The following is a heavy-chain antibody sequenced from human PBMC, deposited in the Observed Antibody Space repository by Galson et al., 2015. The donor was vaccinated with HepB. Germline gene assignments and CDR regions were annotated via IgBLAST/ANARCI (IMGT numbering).Heavy chain of an antibody. Sequence: SVKVSCKASGYNIIFYAMHWVRQAPGQGLEWMGWINAGNGNTKYSQNFQGRVTITRDTSARTVYMDLSSLKPEDTAVYYCARDQMGATKGLDNWGQGTLVTVSS. J-gene: IGHJ4*02. V-gene: IGHV1-3*01. CDR3: ARDQMGATKGLDN. CDR1: GYNIIFYA. D-gene: IGHD1-26*01. CDR2: INAGNGNT.